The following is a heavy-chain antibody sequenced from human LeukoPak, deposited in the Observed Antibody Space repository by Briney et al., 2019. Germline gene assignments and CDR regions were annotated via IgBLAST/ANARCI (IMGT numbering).Heavy chain of an antibody. CDR1: GGSISSYY. CDR2: IYTSGST. J-gene: IGHJ5*02. CDR3: ARVDPPPGIAAAGEEWFDP. Sequence: SETLSLTCTVSGGSISSYYWSWIRQPAGKGLEWIGRIYTSGSTNYNPSLKSRVTMSVDTSKNQFSLKLSSVTAADTAVYYCARVDPPPGIAAAGEEWFDPWGQGTLVTVSS. V-gene: IGHV4-4*07. D-gene: IGHD6-13*01.